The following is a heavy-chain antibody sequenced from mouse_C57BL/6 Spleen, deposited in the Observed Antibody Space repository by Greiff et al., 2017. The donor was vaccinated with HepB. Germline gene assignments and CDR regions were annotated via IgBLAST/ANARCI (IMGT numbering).Heavy chain of an antibody. J-gene: IGHJ2*01. CDR1: GFTFSSYT. V-gene: IGHV5-9*01. Sequence: EVKLVESGGGLVKPGGSLKLSCAASGFTFSSYTMSWVRQTPEKRLEWVATISGGGGNTYYPDSVKGRFTISRDNARNTLYLQMSSLRSEDTALYYCARQSSIYCGYDGVYYDYWGQGTTLTVSS. D-gene: IGHD2-2*01. CDR3: ARQSSIYCGYDGVYYDY. CDR2: ISGGGGNT.